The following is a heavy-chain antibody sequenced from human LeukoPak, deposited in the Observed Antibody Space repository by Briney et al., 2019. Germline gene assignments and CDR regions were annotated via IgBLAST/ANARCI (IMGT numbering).Heavy chain of an antibody. Sequence: GGSLRLSCAASGFTVSSNYMSWVRQAPGKGLDWVSIIYSGGTTYYADSVKGRFTISRDNSKNTLYLQMNSLRAEDTAVYYCARDVLAAGATGTFDIWGQGTMVTVSS. V-gene: IGHV3-53*01. CDR2: IYSGGTT. CDR3: ARDVLAAGATGTFDI. D-gene: IGHD1-14*01. J-gene: IGHJ3*02. CDR1: GFTVSSNY.